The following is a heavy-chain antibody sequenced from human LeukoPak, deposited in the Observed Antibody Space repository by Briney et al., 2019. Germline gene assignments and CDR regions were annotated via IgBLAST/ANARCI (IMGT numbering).Heavy chain of an antibody. Sequence: SETLSLICSISGASFTGYSWGWVRQSPGKGLEWIGEIYHRGSTAYNPSLNGRVTTSVDSAKSQFSLTLTSVTAADSAVYYCARASRANYFLFDFWGQGTLVTVSS. D-gene: IGHD2/OR15-2a*01. J-gene: IGHJ4*02. V-gene: IGHV4-34*01. CDR1: GASFTGYS. CDR2: IYHRGST. CDR3: ARASRANYFLFDF.